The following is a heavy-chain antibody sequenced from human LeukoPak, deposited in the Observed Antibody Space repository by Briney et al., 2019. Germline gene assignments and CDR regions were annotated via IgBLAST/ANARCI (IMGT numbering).Heavy chain of an antibody. CDR3: ARDLAYSRLDY. Sequence: GGSLRLSCAVSGLTFSSPWMDWVRQAPGKGLEWVASINPDGNKKYSADSVKGRFTISRDNAENSPYLQMNSLRVEDTAFYYCARDLAYSRLDYWGQGMLVTVSS. J-gene: IGHJ4*02. CDR1: GLTFSSPW. D-gene: IGHD5-18*01. CDR2: INPDGNKK. V-gene: IGHV3-7*01.